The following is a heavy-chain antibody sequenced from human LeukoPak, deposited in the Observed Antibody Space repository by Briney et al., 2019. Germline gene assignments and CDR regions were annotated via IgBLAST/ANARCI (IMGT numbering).Heavy chain of an antibody. J-gene: IGHJ3*02. CDR3: AREMITCGGADAFDI. V-gene: IGHV4-4*02. Sequence: SRSLSLTCAVSGGSISSSNWWSWVRQPPGKGLEWIGEIYHSGSTNYNPSLKSRVTISVDKSKNQFSLKLSSVTAADTAVYYCAREMITCGGADAFDIWGQGTMVTVSS. CDR2: IYHSGST. D-gene: IGHD3-16*01. CDR1: GGSISSSNW.